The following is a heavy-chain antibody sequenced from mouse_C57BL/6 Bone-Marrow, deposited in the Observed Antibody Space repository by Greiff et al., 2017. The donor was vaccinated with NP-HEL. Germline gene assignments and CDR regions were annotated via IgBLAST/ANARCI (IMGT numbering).Heavy chain of an antibody. CDR3: ARSKEGSGDPYT. J-gene: IGHJ2*01. Sequence: VQLQESGAELVRPGASVKLSCKASGYTFTDYYINWVKQRPGQGLEWIARIYPGSGNTYYNEKFKGKATLTAEKSSSTAYMQLSSLTSEDSAVYFCARSKEGSGDPYTWGQETTLTVS. V-gene: IGHV1-76*01. CDR2: IYPGSGNT. CDR1: GYTFTDYY. D-gene: IGHD3-2*02.